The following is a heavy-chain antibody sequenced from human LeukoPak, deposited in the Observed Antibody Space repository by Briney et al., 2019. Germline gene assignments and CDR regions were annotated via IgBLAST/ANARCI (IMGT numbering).Heavy chain of an antibody. CDR3: ARGRGAPDY. CDR1: GGSFSGYY. V-gene: IGHV4-34*01. D-gene: IGHD3-10*01. CDR2: INHSGST. Sequence: NPSETLSLTCAVYGGSFSGYYWSWIRQPPGKGLEWIGEINHSGSTIYNPSLKSRVTISVDTSKNQFSLKLSSVTAADTAVYYCARGRGAPDYWGQGTLVTVSS. J-gene: IGHJ4*02.